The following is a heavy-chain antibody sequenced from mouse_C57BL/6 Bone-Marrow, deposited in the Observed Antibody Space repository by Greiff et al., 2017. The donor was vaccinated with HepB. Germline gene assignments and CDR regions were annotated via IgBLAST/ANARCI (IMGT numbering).Heavy chain of an antibody. V-gene: IGHV5-6*01. J-gene: IGHJ3*01. D-gene: IGHD1-1*01. Sequence: EVQGVESGGDLVKPGGSLKLSCAASGFTFSSYGMSWVRQTPDKRLEWVATISSGGSYTYYPDSVKGRFTISRDNAKNTLYLQMSSLKSEDTAMYYCARRAYGGFAYWGQGTLVTVSA. CDR3: ARRAYGGFAY. CDR2: ISSGGSYT. CDR1: GFTFSSYG.